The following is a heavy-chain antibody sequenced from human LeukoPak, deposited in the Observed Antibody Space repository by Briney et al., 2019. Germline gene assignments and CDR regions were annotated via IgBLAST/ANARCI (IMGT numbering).Heavy chain of an antibody. CDR1: GFTFSSYS. Sequence: PGGSLRLSCAASGFTFSSYSMNWVRQAPGKGLEWISYISSGSTTIYYADSVKGRFTISRDNAKNSLYLQMNSLRAEDTAVYCCANTAGYKVYWGQGTLVTVSS. CDR3: ANTAGYKVY. V-gene: IGHV3-48*01. D-gene: IGHD1-14*01. CDR2: ISSGSTTI. J-gene: IGHJ4*02.